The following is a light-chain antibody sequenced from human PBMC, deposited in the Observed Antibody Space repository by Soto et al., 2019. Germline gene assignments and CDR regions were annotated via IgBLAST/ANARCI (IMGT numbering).Light chain of an antibody. V-gene: IGKV3-20*01. J-gene: IGKJ2*01. CDR3: QQYGGSPPT. CDR2: GAS. CDR1: QTVSSSY. Sequence: EIVLTQSPGTLSLSPGERAALSCRASQTVSSSYLAWYQQKPGQAPRLLIYGASNRATGIPDRFSGSGSGTDFTLTISRLEPEDFAVYYCQQYGGSPPTFGQGTKLQIK.